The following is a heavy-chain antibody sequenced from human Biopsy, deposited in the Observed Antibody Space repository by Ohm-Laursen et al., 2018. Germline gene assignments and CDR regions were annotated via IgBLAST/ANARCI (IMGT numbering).Heavy chain of an antibody. CDR1: GASMTGYF. D-gene: IGHD3-3*01. CDR2: IYTIGDT. V-gene: IGHV4-4*07. CDR3: AREDEGLLRALDL. Sequence: GTLSLTCTVSGASMTGYFWTWVRQPAGKGLEWIGHIYTIGDTTYNPPLESRVTISLDTSKNQFSLKMTSLTAADTAVYFCAREDEGLLRALDLWGQGTMVTVSS. J-gene: IGHJ3*01.